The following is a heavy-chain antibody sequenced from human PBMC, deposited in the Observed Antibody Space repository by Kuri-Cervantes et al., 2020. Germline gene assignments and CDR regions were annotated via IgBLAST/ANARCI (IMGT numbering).Heavy chain of an antibody. Sequence: GESLKISCAASGFSFSTYNMNWVRQAPGKGLEWVSFISGSSGTIYYADSVKGRFTISRDNAKNSLYLPMNSLRAEDTAVYYCAREAFGYYGGDYWGQGTLVTVSS. CDR3: AREAFGYYGGDY. D-gene: IGHD3-10*01. CDR1: GFSFSTYN. J-gene: IGHJ4*02. CDR2: ISGSSGTI. V-gene: IGHV3-48*01.